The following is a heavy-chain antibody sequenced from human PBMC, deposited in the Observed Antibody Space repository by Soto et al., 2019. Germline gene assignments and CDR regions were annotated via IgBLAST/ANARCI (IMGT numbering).Heavy chain of an antibody. CDR3: ARALALSTSFDY. D-gene: IGHD2-2*01. Sequence: PSETLSLTCTVSGGSVSSGSYYWSWIRQPPGKGLEWIGYIYYSGSTNYNPSLKSRVTISVDTSKNQFSLKLSSVTAADTAVYYCARALALSTSFDYWGQGTLVTVSS. CDR2: IYYSGST. J-gene: IGHJ4*02. CDR1: GGSVSSGSYY. V-gene: IGHV4-61*01.